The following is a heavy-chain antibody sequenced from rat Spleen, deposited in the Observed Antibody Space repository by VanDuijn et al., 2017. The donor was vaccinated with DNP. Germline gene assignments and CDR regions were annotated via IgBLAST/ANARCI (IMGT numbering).Heavy chain of an antibody. V-gene: IGHV3-1*01. CDR2: INYSGRN. D-gene: IGHD1-2*01. CDR1: DYSITNNY. Sequence: EVQLQESGPGLVKPSQSLSLICSVTDYSITNNYWGWIRKFPGNKMEWMGHINYSGRNSYNPSLKSRISITRDTSKNQFFLQLNSVTTDDTATYYCASLGSSYIGAMDAWGQGTSVTVSS. CDR3: ASLGSSYIGAMDA. J-gene: IGHJ4*01.